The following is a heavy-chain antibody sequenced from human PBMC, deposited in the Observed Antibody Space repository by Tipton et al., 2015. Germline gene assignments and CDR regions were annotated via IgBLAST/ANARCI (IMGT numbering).Heavy chain of an antibody. V-gene: IGHV4-31*03. Sequence: TLSLTCTVSGGSISSGGYYWSWIRQHPGKGLEWIGYIHYSGSTHYNPSLNSRVTMSVDTSKNQFSLNLRSVSAADSAVYYCARDAGIVAAPSRYFHYWGQGTLVTVSS. D-gene: IGHD2-15*01. CDR1: GGSISSGGYY. J-gene: IGHJ1*01. CDR2: IHYSGST. CDR3: ARDAGIVAAPSRYFHY.